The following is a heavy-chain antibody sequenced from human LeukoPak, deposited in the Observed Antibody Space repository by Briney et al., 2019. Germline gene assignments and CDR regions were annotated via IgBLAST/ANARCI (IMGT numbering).Heavy chain of an antibody. D-gene: IGHD6-19*01. J-gene: IGHJ3*02. CDR1: GGSISSGSYY. CDR3: ARERSSGWYFALDI. Sequence: SQTLSLTCTVSGGSISSGSYYWSWIRQPAGKGLEWIGRIYTSGSTNYNPSLKSRVTISVDTSKNQFSLKLSSVTAADTAVYYCARERSSGWYFALDIWGQGTMVTVSS. V-gene: IGHV4-61*02. CDR2: IYTSGST.